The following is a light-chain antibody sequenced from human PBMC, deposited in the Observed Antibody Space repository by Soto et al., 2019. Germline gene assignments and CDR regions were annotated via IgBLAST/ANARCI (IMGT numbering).Light chain of an antibody. CDR2: EVS. Sequence: QPVLTQPPSASGSAGQSVTISCTGTSTDVGGYNYVSWYQQHPGKAPKLMIYEVSKRPSGVPDRFSGSKSGNTASLTVSGLQAEDEADYYCSSYAGNNIHYVFGTGTKLTVL. J-gene: IGLJ1*01. CDR1: STDVGGYNY. V-gene: IGLV2-8*01. CDR3: SSYAGNNIHYV.